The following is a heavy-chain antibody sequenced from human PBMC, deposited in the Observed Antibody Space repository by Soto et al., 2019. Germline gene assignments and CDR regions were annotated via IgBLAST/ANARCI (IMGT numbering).Heavy chain of an antibody. Sequence: EVQLLESGGGLVRPGGSLRLSCAASGFSFRSNGMGWVRQAPGKGLEWVSGISGSGNSRYYADSVKGRFTISRDNSKNTLYLQMNSLRAEDTAIYYCAKVGPYSSTYYCDYWDQGTMVTVSS. CDR1: GFSFRSNG. D-gene: IGHD5-18*01. J-gene: IGHJ4*02. CDR3: AKVGPYSSTYYCDY. CDR2: ISGSGNSR. V-gene: IGHV3-23*01.